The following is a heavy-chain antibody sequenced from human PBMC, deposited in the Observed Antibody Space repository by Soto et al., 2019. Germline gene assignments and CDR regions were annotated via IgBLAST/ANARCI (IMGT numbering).Heavy chain of an antibody. CDR3: AHNAAVGGNYQTPFDP. V-gene: IGHV2-5*02. CDR1: GFSLTTSGVS. D-gene: IGHD1-26*01. J-gene: IGHJ5*02. CDR2: IYWDDDK. Sequence: QITLKESGPPLVKPTQTLTLTCTFSGFSLTTSGVSVGWIRQPPGEALEWLGHIYWDDDKRYRPSLKSRLTITKDTSKNQVVLIMTNMDPVDTATYYCAHNAAVGGNYQTPFDPWGQGILVTVSS.